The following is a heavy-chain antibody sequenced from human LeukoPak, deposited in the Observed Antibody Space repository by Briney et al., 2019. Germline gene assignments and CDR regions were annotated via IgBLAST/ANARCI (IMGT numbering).Heavy chain of an antibody. V-gene: IGHV3-30*04. Sequence: GGSLRLSCAASGFTFSSYAMHWVRQAPGKGLEWVAVISYDGSSKYYADSVKGRFTISRDNSKNTLYLQMNSLRAEDTAVYYCARVNTIFGVVTPYYFDYWGQGTLVTVSS. CDR1: GFTFSSYA. CDR2: ISYDGSSK. J-gene: IGHJ4*02. D-gene: IGHD3-3*01. CDR3: ARVNTIFGVVTPYYFDY.